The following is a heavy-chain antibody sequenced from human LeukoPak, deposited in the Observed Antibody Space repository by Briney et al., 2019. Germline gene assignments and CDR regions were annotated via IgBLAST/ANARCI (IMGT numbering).Heavy chain of an antibody. V-gene: IGHV3-15*01. CDR3: TTVPRGPIPFDY. J-gene: IGHJ4*02. CDR1: GFTFSNAW. Sequence: GGSLRLSCAASGFTFSNAWMSWVRQAPGKGLEWVGRIKSKIDGGTTDYAAPVKGRFTISRDDSKNTLYLQMNSLKTEDTAVYYCTTVPRGPIPFDYWGQGTLVTVSS. CDR2: IKSKIDGGTT. D-gene: IGHD2-21*01.